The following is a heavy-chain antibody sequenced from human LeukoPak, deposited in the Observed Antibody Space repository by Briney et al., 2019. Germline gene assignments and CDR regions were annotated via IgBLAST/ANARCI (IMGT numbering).Heavy chain of an antibody. J-gene: IGHJ3*02. D-gene: IGHD3-16*02. Sequence: GGSLRLSCAASGFTFSSYWMHWVRQAPGKGLVWVSRINTDGSSRNYADSVKGRFTISRDNAKNTMYLQMNSLRAEDTAVYFCTRDRGYNAFDIWGQRTMVTVSS. CDR1: GFTFSSYW. CDR3: TRDRGYNAFDI. V-gene: IGHV3-74*01. CDR2: INTDGSSR.